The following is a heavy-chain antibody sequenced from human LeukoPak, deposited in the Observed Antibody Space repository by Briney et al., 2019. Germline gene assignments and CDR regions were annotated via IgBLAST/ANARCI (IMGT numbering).Heavy chain of an antibody. J-gene: IGHJ4*02. D-gene: IGHD6-13*01. CDR1: GGSISSYY. V-gene: IGHV4-59*08. Sequence: PSETLSLTCTVSGGSISSYYWSWIRQPPGKGLEWIGYIYYSGSTNYNPSLKSRVTISVDTSKNQFSLKLSSVTAADTAVYYCARQRGVAAAGNGFDYWGQGTLVTVSS. CDR3: ARQRGVAAAGNGFDY. CDR2: IYYSGST.